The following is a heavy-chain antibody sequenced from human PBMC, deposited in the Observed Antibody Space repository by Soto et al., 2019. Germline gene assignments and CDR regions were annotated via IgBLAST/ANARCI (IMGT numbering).Heavy chain of an antibody. J-gene: IGHJ4*02. V-gene: IGHV1-2*02. Sequence: GASVKVSCKTSGYTFNAYYMHWVRQAPGQGLEWMGWINPKSGGTLYAQKFQGRVTMTRDTSISTAYMELSRLGSDDTAVYYCARGGTFAYDTSGYSVYWGPGTLVTVS. CDR2: INPKSGGT. CDR1: GYTFNAYY. CDR3: ARGGTFAYDTSGYSVY. D-gene: IGHD3-22*01.